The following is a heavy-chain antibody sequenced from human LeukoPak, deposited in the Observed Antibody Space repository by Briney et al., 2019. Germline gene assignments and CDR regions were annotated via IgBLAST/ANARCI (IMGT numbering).Heavy chain of an antibody. CDR1: GGSISSSNYY. V-gene: IGHV4-61*01. CDR3: AREEGSAFGI. J-gene: IGHJ3*02. Sequence: SETLSLTCTVSGGSISSSNYYWAWIRQPPGKGLEWIGYIYYSGSTNYNPSLKSRVTISVDTSKNQFSLKLSSVTAADTAVYYCAREEGSAFGIWGQGTMVTVSS. CDR2: IYYSGST. D-gene: IGHD6-6*01.